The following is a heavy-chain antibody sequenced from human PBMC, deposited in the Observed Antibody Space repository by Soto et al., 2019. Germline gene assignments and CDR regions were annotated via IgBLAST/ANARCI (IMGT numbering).Heavy chain of an antibody. CDR3: ARSQGSSTSLELYYYYYYGMDV. D-gene: IGHD2-2*01. CDR1: GGTFGSYA. J-gene: IGHJ6*02. V-gene: IGHV1-69*06. Sequence: QVQLVQSGAEVKKPGSSVKVSCKASGGTFGSYAISWVRQAPGQGLEWMGGIIPIPGTANYAQKFQGRVTIAATKTTSTAYMELSSLRSEDTAVYYCARSQGSSTSLELYYYYYYGMDVWGQGTTVTVSS. CDR2: IIPIPGTA.